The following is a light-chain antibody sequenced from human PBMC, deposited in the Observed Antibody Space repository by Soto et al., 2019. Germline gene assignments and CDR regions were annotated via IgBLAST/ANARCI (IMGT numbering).Light chain of an antibody. J-gene: IGKJ4*01. CDR3: QQLYTYPLT. CDR2: TTS. Sequence: IQLTQSPSSLSASVGDRVTITCRASQGISSYLAWYQQKPGKAPKLLIYTTSTLQSGVPSRFSGSGSGTVFTRTISSLQPEDFATYYCQQLYTYPLTFGGGTKVEIK. V-gene: IGKV1-9*01. CDR1: QGISSY.